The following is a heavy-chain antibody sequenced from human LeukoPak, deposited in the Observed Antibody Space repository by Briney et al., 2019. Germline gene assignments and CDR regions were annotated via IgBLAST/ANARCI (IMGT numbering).Heavy chain of an antibody. J-gene: IGHJ6*03. CDR1: GGTFSSYA. CDR3: ARVSGDYVDYYYYYMDV. Sequence: SAKVSCKASGGTFSSYAISWVRQAPGQGLEWMGGIIPIFGTANYAQKFQGRVTITTDESTSTAYMELSSLRSEDTAVYYCARVSGDYVDYYYYYMDVWGKGTTVTVSS. V-gene: IGHV1-69*05. D-gene: IGHD4-17*01. CDR2: IIPIFGTA.